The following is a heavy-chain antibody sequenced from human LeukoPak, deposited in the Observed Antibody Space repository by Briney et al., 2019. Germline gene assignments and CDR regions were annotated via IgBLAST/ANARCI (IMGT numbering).Heavy chain of an antibody. J-gene: IGHJ4*02. V-gene: IGHV3-23*01. CDR1: GFTFITYA. Sequence: GGSLRLSCAASGFTFITYAMAWVRQVPGKGLEWVSYISGSADNTYYANSVKGRLTISRDNSKNTLFLQMNGLRADDTAVYFCARLSGTFGTSSRILDYWGQGALVTVSS. D-gene: IGHD1-1*01. CDR2: ISGSADNT. CDR3: ARLSGTFGTSSRILDY.